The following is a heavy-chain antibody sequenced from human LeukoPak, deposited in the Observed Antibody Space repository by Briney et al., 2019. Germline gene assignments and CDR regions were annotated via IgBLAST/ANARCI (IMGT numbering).Heavy chain of an antibody. D-gene: IGHD5-24*01. V-gene: IGHV3-11*01. CDR1: GFTFSEYY. CDR3: ARDNGWLQLTYFDY. Sequence: GGSLRLSCAASGFTFSEYYMSWIRQAPGKGLEWVSYISSSGSTIYYADSVKGRFTISRDNAKNSLYLQMNSLRAEDTAVYYCARDNGWLQLTYFDYWGQGTLVTVSS. CDR2: ISSSGSTI. J-gene: IGHJ4*02.